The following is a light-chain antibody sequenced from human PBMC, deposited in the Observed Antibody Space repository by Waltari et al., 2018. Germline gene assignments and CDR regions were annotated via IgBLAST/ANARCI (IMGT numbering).Light chain of an antibody. CDR3: QQYYGPPYN. Sequence: AIQMTQSPSSLSASVGDRVTITCRASQGIRNDLGWYQQKPGKAPRLLIYGASNLQSGVPSRFSGSGSGTAFTLTISSLQAEDAALYYCQQYYGPPYNFGQGTRLEIK. J-gene: IGKJ2*01. CDR1: QGIRND. CDR2: GAS. V-gene: IGKV1-6*01.